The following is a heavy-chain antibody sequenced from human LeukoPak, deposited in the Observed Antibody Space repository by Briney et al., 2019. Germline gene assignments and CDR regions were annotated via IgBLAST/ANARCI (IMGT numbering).Heavy chain of an antibody. V-gene: IGHV4-34*01. CDR1: GGSFSGYY. Sequence: SETLSLTCAVYGGSFSGYYWSGIRQPPGKGLEWIGEINHSGSTNYNPSLKSRVTISVDTSKNQFSLKLSSVTAADTAVYYCARDRSWIRLCLFDYWGLGALVTVSS. D-gene: IGHD5-18*01. J-gene: IGHJ4*02. CDR3: ARDRSWIRLCLFDY. CDR2: INHSGST.